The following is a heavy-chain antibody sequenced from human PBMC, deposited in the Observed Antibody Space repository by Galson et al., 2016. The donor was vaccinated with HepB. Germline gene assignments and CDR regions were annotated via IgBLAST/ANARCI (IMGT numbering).Heavy chain of an antibody. CDR1: GFTFSNYD. CDR3: ARITKTGTTSHFDY. CDR2: ISGSGAST. J-gene: IGHJ4*02. D-gene: IGHD1-7*01. Sequence: SLRLSCAASGFTFSNYDMSWVRQAPGRGLEWVSGISGSGASTTYADSVKGRFTISRDNTKNSLYLQLNSLRAEDTAVYYCARITKTGTTSHFDYWGQGTLVTVSS. V-gene: IGHV3-23*01.